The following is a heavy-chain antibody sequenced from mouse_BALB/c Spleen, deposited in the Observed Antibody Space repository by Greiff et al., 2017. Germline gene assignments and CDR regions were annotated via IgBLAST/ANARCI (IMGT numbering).Heavy chain of an antibody. CDR2: ISSGGSYT. D-gene: IGHD1-1*01. V-gene: IGHV5-9-4*01. CDR1: GFTFSSYA. CDR3: ARAYGRAMDY. Sequence: EVQGVESGGGLVKPGGSLKLSCAASGFTFSSYAMSWVRQSPEKRLEWVAEISSGGSYTYYPDTVTGRFTISRDNAKNTLYLEMSSLRSEDTAMYCCARAYGRAMDYWGQGTSVTVSS. J-gene: IGHJ4*01.